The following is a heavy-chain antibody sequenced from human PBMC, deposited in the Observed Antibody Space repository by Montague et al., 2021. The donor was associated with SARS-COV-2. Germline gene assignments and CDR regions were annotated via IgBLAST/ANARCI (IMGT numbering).Heavy chain of an antibody. J-gene: IGHJ3*02. Sequence: SETLSLTCNVSGGSIKSNSYYWGWIRQPPGKGLEWIGSTYNTGSTYYNPSLKSRVSISADSSKNQFSLRLSSVTAADTAVYYCARKGISVADTGSDIRGQGTMVIVSS. V-gene: IGHV4-39*01. CDR2: TYNTGST. CDR3: ARKGISVADTGSDI. CDR1: GGSIKSNSYY. D-gene: IGHD6-19*01.